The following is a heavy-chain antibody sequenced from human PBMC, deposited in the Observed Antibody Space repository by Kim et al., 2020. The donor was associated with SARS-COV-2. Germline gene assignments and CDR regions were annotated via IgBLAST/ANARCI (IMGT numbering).Heavy chain of an antibody. Sequence: GGSLRLSCSTSGFTFSRRWMHWVRQATGKGLEWVSTINPDGSIKRYTDSMKGRITISRDNADNTMYLQVSSLRAEDTAMYHCTKDISRAFDIWGQGTLVTVSS. J-gene: IGHJ3*02. CDR2: INPDGSIK. D-gene: IGHD3-9*01. V-gene: IGHV3-74*01. CDR3: TKDISRAFDI. CDR1: GFTFSRRW.